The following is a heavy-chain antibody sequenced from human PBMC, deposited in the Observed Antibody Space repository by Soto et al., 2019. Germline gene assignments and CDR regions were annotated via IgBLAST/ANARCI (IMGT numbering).Heavy chain of an antibody. J-gene: IGHJ4*02. CDR1: GCPFTDLY. D-gene: IGHD2-8*01. V-gene: IGHV1-2*02. CDR2: IDPRIGAS. Sequence: EAAVNVSSDPSGCPFTDLYIHRLGQAPGLGLEGMGWIDPRIGASRKTQRFQGRFTMTRDTSTNTVYIELSSLRSDDTAVYFCASHNHGPLDYWGQGTLVTLS. CDR3: ASHNHGPLDY.